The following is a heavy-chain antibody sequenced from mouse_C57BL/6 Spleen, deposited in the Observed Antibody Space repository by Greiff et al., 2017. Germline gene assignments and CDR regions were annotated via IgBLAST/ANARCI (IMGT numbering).Heavy chain of an antibody. CDR3: ARSGYGNYLYAMDY. Sequence: QVQLQQPGAELVKPGASVKLSCKASGYTFTSYWMHWVKQRPGQGLEWIGMIHPNSGSTNYNEKFKSKATLTVDKSSSTAYMQLSSLTSEDSAVYYCARSGYGNYLYAMDYWGQGTSVTVSS. CDR1: GYTFTSYW. J-gene: IGHJ4*01. V-gene: IGHV1-64*01. D-gene: IGHD2-10*02. CDR2: IHPNSGST.